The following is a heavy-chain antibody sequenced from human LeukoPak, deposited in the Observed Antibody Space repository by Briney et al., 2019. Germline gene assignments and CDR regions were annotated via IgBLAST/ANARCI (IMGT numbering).Heavy chain of an antibody. CDR1: GGSISSGGYY. V-gene: IGHV4-31*03. CDR3: ATWTVTTWVDY. CDR2: IYYSGST. Sequence: SETLSLTCTVSGGSISSGGYYWSWIRQPPGKGLEWIGYIYYSGSTYYNPSLKSRVTISVDTSKNQFSLKLSSVTAADTAVYYCATWTVTTWVDYWGQGTLVTVSS. D-gene: IGHD4-17*01. J-gene: IGHJ4*02.